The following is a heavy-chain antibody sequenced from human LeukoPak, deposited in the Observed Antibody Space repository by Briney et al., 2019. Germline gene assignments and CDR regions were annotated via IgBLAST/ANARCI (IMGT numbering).Heavy chain of an antibody. CDR2: IYYSGST. CDR1: GGSINGADYY. J-gene: IGHJ6*02. CDR3: ARDGGDPGDYYYGMDV. D-gene: IGHD2-21*02. Sequence: SQTLSLTCTVSGGSINGADYYWSWIRQPPGKGLEWIGYIYYSGSTYYNPSLKSRVTISVDTSKNQFSLKLSSVTAADTAVYYCARDGGDPGDYYYGMDVWGQGTTVTVSS. V-gene: IGHV4-30-4*01.